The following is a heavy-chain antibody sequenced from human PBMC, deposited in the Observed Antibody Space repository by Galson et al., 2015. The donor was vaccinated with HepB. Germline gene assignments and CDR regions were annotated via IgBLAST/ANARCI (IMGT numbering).Heavy chain of an antibody. V-gene: IGHV3-30-3*01. D-gene: IGHD6-13*01. CDR3: ARDRMQQPLDY. J-gene: IGHJ4*02. CDR2: ISYDGSNK. Sequence: SLRLSCAASGFTFSSYAMHWVRQAPGKGLEWVAVISYDGSNKYYADSVKGRFTISRDNSKNTLYLQMNSLRAEDTAVYYCARDRMQQPLDYWGQGTLVTVSS. CDR1: GFTFSSYA.